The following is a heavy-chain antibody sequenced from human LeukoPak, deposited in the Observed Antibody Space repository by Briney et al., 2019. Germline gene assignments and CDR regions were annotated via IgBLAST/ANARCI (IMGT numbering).Heavy chain of an antibody. J-gene: IGHJ5*02. CDR2: ISSSGSTI. V-gene: IGHV3-48*03. CDR1: GFTFSSYE. Sequence: GGSLRLSCAASGFTFSSYEMNWVRQAPGKGLEWVSYISSSGSTIYYADSVKGRFTISRDNAKNSPYLQMNSLRAEDTAVYYCAREANLGWFDPWGQGTLVTASS. D-gene: IGHD7-27*01. CDR3: AREANLGWFDP.